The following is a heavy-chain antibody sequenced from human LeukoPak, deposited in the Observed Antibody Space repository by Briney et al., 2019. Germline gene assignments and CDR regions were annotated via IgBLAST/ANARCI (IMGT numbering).Heavy chain of an antibody. Sequence: PGGSLRLSCAASGFTFSSYGMHWVRQAPGKGLEWVAFIRYDGSNKYYADSVKGRFTISRDNSKNTLYLQMNSLRAEDTAVYYCTRDPWVCSVVRGPYYYYGMDVWGQGTTVTVSS. CDR3: TRDPWVCSVVRGPYYYYGMDV. V-gene: IGHV3-30*02. J-gene: IGHJ6*02. CDR2: IRYDGSNK. CDR1: GFTFSSYG. D-gene: IGHD3-10*01.